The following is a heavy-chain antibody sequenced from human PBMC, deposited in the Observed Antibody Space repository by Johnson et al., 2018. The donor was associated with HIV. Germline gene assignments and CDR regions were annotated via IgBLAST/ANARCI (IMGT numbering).Heavy chain of an antibody. CDR2: IYSGGST. D-gene: IGHD6-19*01. Sequence: VQLVESGGGLVQPGGSLRLSCAASGFNVSGKYMTWVRQPPGKGLEWVSVIYSGGSTHYADSVKGRFTISRDNFKNTLYLEMNSLRAEDTAVYYCAKALWLAEKFDAFDIWGQGTMVTVSS. CDR1: GFNVSGKY. J-gene: IGHJ3*02. V-gene: IGHV3-66*02. CDR3: AKALWLAEKFDAFDI.